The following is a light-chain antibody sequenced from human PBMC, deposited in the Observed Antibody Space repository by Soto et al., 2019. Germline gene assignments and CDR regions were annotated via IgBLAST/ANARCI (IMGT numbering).Light chain of an antibody. CDR2: AAS. V-gene: IGKV1-39*01. CDR3: QQSYSSQFT. Sequence: DIQMTQSPSSLSASVGDRVTITCRASQSTSSYLNWYQQKPGKAPKLLIYAASSLQSGVPSRFSGSGSGTDFTLTISILQPEDFATYYCQQSYSSQFTFGPGTKVNIK. CDR1: QSTSSY. J-gene: IGKJ3*01.